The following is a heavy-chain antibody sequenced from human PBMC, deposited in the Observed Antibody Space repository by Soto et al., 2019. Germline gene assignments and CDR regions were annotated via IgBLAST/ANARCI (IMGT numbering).Heavy chain of an antibody. CDR3: ARSSYDFWSGYYYYYYYMDV. CDR1: GGSFSGYY. Sequence: SETLSLTCAVYGGSFSGYYWSWIRQPPGKGLEWIGEINHSGSTNYNPSLKSRVTISVDTSKNQFSLKLSSVTAADTAVYYCARSSYDFWSGYYYYYYYMDVWGKGTTVT. J-gene: IGHJ6*03. V-gene: IGHV4-34*01. D-gene: IGHD3-3*01. CDR2: INHSGST.